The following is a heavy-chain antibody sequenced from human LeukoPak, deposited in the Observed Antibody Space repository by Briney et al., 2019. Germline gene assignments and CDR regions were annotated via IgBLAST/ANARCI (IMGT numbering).Heavy chain of an antibody. D-gene: IGHD1-26*01. CDR1: DATISRYH. V-gene: IGHV4-59*01. Sequence: PSETLSLTCTISDATISRYHWSWIRQSPRKGLEWIGFVYNSGTTNYDPSFKSRVTISLDTSKNQFSLNLRSVTTADTAVYYCAGAYSEYNFIFDYWGQGIQVTVSS. J-gene: IGHJ4*02. CDR2: VYNSGTT. CDR3: AGAYSEYNFIFDY.